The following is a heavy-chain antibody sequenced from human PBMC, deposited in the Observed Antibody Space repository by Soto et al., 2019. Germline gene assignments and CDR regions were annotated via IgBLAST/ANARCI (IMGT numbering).Heavy chain of an antibody. V-gene: IGHV3-43*01. CDR1: GFTFDDYT. Sequence: GGSLRLSCAASGFTFDDYTMHWVRQAPGKGLEWVSLISWDGGSTYYADSVKGRFTISRDNSKNSLYLQMNSLRTEDTALYYCAKGCHYYDSSGYYRFDYWGQGTLVTVSS. D-gene: IGHD3-22*01. CDR2: ISWDGGST. CDR3: AKGCHYYDSSGYYRFDY. J-gene: IGHJ4*02.